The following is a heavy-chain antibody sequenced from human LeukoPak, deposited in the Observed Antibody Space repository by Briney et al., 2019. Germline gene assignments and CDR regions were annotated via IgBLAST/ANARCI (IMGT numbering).Heavy chain of an antibody. CDR3: ARGRGAYYYYMDV. D-gene: IGHD3-10*01. J-gene: IGHJ6*03. V-gene: IGHV3-53*01. Sequence: GGSLRLSCAASGFTVSSNYMSWLRQAPGKGLEWVSVIYSGGSTYYADSVKGRFTISRDNSKNTLYLQMNSLRAEDTAVYYCARGRGAYYYYMDVWGKGTTVTVSS. CDR1: GFTVSSNY. CDR2: IYSGGST.